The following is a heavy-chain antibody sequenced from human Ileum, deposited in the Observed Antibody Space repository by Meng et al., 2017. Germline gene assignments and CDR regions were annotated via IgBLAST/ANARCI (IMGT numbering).Heavy chain of an antibody. V-gene: IGHV1-2*02. J-gene: IGHJ4*02. D-gene: IGHD6-19*01. Sequence: GQLVQSGAEVKKPGASVTVSCKTFGYSFSYYFMYWVRQAPGQGLEWMGWIDPRTGDTRYTQKLQGRVTMTRDTSISTVYMEVTNLRDDDTAVYYCARDLAGLGGYWGQGTLVTVSS. CDR1: GYSFSYYF. CDR3: ARDLAGLGGY. CDR2: IDPRTGDT.